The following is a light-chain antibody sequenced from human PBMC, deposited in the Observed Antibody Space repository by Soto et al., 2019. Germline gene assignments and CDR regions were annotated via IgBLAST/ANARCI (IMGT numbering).Light chain of an antibody. CDR3: CSYAGNWV. V-gene: IGLV2-23*02. Sequence: QSALTQPASVSGSPGQSITISCTGTSSDVGSYKLVSWYQQHPGRAPKVMIYEVSKRPSGVSNRFSGCKSGNTASLTISGHQAEDEADYYCCSYAGNWVFGGGTKVTVL. CDR1: SSDVGSYKL. J-gene: IGLJ3*02. CDR2: EVS.